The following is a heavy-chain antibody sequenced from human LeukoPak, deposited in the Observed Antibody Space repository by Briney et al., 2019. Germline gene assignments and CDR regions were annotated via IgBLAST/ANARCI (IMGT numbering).Heavy chain of an antibody. Sequence: SETLSLTCTVSSGSISSSSYYWGWIRQPPGKGLEWIGEILHTGPTNFNPSLKSRVTISMDKSKNQLSLRLNSVTAADTAIYYCVRGGTYYLPYWGQGILVTVSS. J-gene: IGHJ4*02. CDR3: VRGGTYYLPY. CDR1: SGSISSSSYY. D-gene: IGHD1-26*01. V-gene: IGHV4-39*07. CDR2: ILHTGPT.